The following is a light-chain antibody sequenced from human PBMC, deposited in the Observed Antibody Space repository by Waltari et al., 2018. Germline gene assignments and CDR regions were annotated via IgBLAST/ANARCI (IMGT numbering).Light chain of an antibody. J-gene: IGKJ1*01. CDR1: QSVTRS. Sequence: EIVLTQSPGTLSLSPGERATLSCRASQSVTRSLAWYQQKPGQAPRLLIYGASSRATGIPDRFSGGGSGTDFSLTISRLEPEDFAMYYCQHYVSSPATFGQGTKVEIK. CDR3: QHYVSSPAT. V-gene: IGKV3-20*01. CDR2: GAS.